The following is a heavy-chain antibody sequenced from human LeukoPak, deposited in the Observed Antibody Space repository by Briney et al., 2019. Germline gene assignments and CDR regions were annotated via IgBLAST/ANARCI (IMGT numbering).Heavy chain of an antibody. CDR2: ISSNGDNT. CDR1: GFTFRSYP. D-gene: IGHD3-9*01. J-gene: IGHJ4*02. Sequence: GSLRLSCSVSGFTFRSYPMHWVRQAPGKGLEYVSAISSNGDNTYYADSVKGRFTISRDNSKNTLYLQMSSLRAEDTAVYYCVKVSVTGSSVDYWGQGTLVTVSS. CDR3: VKVSVTGSSVDY. V-gene: IGHV3-64D*06.